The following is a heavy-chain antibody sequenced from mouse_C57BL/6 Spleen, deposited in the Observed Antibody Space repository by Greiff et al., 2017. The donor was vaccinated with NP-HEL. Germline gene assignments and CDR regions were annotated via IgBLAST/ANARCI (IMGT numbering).Heavy chain of an antibody. CDR1: GYSITSGYY. Sequence: EVQRVESGPGLVKPSQSLSLTCSVTGYSITSGYYWNWIRQFPGNKLEWMGYISYDGSNNYNPSLKNRISITRDTSKNQFFLKLNAVTTEDTATYYGARYYYGSSYGYWYFDVWGTGTTVTVSS. V-gene: IGHV3-6*01. CDR2: ISYDGSN. J-gene: IGHJ1*03. D-gene: IGHD1-1*01. CDR3: ARYYYGSSYGYWYFDV.